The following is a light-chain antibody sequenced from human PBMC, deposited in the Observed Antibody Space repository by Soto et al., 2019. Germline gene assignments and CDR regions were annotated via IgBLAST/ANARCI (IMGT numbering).Light chain of an antibody. CDR2: DAS. V-gene: IGKV1-9*01. Sequence: IQLTQSPSSLSASVGDRVTITCRASQGISSYLGWYQQKPGKAPNLLIYDASTLHSGVPSRFSGSGSGTEFTLTISSLQPDDFATYDCQQYNSYSGTFGQGTKVDIK. J-gene: IGKJ1*01. CDR3: QQYNSYSGT. CDR1: QGISSY.